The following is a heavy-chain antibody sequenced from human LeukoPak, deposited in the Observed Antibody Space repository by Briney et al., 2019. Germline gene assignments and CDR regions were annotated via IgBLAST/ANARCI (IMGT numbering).Heavy chain of an antibody. V-gene: IGHV3-43*02. Sequence: GGSLRLSCAASGFTFDDYAMHWVRQAPGKGLEWVSLISGDGGSTYYADSAKGRFTISRDNSKNSLYLQMNSLRTEDTALYYCAKDYTIAAAGYYYYYGMDVWGQGTTVTVSS. J-gene: IGHJ6*02. CDR3: AKDYTIAAAGYYYYYGMDV. CDR2: ISGDGGST. D-gene: IGHD6-13*01. CDR1: GFTFDDYA.